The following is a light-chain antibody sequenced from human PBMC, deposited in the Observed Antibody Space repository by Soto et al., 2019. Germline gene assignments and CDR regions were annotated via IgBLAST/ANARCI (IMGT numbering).Light chain of an antibody. J-gene: IGLJ2*01. CDR2: DVT. CDR1: SNDVGVYNY. CDR3: SSYTIRNTLE. Sequence: QSALTQPASVSGSPGQSITISCTGTSNDVGVYNYVSWYQQHPGKAPKLMIYDVTHRPSGVSNRFSGSKSGNTASLTISVLQAEDGADYYCSSYTIRNTLEIGGGTKFTVL. V-gene: IGLV2-14*03.